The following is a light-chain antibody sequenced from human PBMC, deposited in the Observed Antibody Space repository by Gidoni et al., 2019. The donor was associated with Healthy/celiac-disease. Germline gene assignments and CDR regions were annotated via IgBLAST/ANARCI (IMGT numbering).Light chain of an antibody. J-gene: IGLJ2*01. CDR3: QAWDSSTVV. V-gene: IGLV3-1*01. CDR2: QDS. Sequence: SYELTQPPSVSVSPGQTGSITCSGDKLGDKYASWYQQKPGQSPVLVIYQDSKPPSGTPERFSGSNSGNTATLTISGTQAMDEADYYCQAWDSSTVVFGGGTKLTVL. CDR1: KLGDKY.